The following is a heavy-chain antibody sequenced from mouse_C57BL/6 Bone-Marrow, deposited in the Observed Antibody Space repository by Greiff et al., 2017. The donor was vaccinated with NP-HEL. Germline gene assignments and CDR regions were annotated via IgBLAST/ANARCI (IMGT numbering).Heavy chain of an antibody. CDR3: ARNLGQDFDY. J-gene: IGHJ2*01. V-gene: IGHV1-81*01. CDR1: GYTFTSYG. CDR2: IYPRSGST. D-gene: IGHD3-3*01. Sequence: VKLVESGAELARPGASVKLSCKASGYTFTSYGISWVKQRTGQGLEWIGEIYPRSGSTYYNEKFKGTATLTADKSSSTAYMELRSLTSEDSAVYFCARNLGQDFDYWGQGTTLTVSS.